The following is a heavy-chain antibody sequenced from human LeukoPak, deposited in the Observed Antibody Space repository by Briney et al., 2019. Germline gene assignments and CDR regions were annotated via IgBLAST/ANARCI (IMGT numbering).Heavy chain of an antibody. D-gene: IGHD3-10*01. CDR3: ARERSGSYPPDY. V-gene: IGHV4-34*01. Sequence: SETLSLTCAVYGGSFSGYYWSWIRQPPGKGLEWIGEINHSGSTNYNPSLKSRVTISVDTSKNQFSLKLSSVTAADTAVYYCARERSGSYPPDYWGQGTLVTVSS. CDR1: GGSFSGYY. J-gene: IGHJ4*02. CDR2: INHSGST.